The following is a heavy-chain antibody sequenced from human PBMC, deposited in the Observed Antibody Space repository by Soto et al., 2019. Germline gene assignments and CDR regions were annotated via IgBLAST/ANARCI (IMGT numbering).Heavy chain of an antibody. CDR3: ARDSRPYSGSYGGFDY. J-gene: IGHJ4*02. V-gene: IGHV3-30-3*01. D-gene: IGHD1-26*01. CDR2: ISYDGSNK. CDR1: GFTFSSYA. Sequence: QVQLVESGGGVVQPGRSLRLSCAASGFTFSSYAMHWVRQAPGKGLAWVAVISYDGSNKYYADSVKGRFTISRDNSKNTLDLQMNSLRAEDTAVYYCARDSRPYSGSYGGFDYWGQGTLVTVSS.